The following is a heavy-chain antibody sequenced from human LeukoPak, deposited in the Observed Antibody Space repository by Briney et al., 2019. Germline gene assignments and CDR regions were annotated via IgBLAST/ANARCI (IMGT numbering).Heavy chain of an antibody. Sequence: GGSLRLSCEASGFTFSSSAMNWVRQAPGKGLEWVSSISVSGDRTYYADSVKGRFTISRDNSKNTLFLQMNSLRAEDTAVYYCAKGYYGSGSYGWFDYWGQGTLVTVSS. CDR2: ISVSGDRT. J-gene: IGHJ4*02. V-gene: IGHV3-23*01. CDR1: GFTFSSSA. CDR3: AKGYYGSGSYGWFDY. D-gene: IGHD3-10*01.